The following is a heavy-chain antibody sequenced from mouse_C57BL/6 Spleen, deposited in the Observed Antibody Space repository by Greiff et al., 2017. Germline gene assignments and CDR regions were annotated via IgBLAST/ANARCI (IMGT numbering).Heavy chain of an antibody. CDR1: GYSFTGYY. Sequence: VQLQQSGPELVKPGASVKISCKASGYSFTGYYMNWVKQSPEKSLEWIGEINPSTGGTTYNQKFKAKATLTVDKSSSTAYMQLKSLTSEDSAVYYCARSYDGYPFAYWGQGTLVTVSA. CDR2: INPSTGGT. CDR3: ARSYDGYPFAY. D-gene: IGHD2-3*01. V-gene: IGHV1-42*01. J-gene: IGHJ3*01.